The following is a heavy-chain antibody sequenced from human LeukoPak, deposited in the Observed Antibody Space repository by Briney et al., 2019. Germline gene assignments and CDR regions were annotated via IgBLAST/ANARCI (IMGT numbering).Heavy chain of an antibody. V-gene: IGHV1-18*01. J-gene: IGHJ4*02. D-gene: IGHD2-21*02. Sequence: GASVKVSCKASGYTFTSYGISWVRQAPGQGLEWMGWISAYNGNTNYAQKLQGRVTMTTDTSTSTAYMELRSLRFEDTAVYYCARDGGCGCDCYSSHFDYWGQGTQVTVSS. CDR2: ISAYNGNT. CDR3: ARDGGCGCDCYSSHFDY. CDR1: GYTFTSYG.